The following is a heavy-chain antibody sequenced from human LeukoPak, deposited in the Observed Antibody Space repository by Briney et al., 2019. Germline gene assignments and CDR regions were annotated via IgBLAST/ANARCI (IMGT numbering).Heavy chain of an antibody. V-gene: IGHV3-7*01. CDR3: VRDGDFWSAQGAFDI. CDR1: GFTFSSYW. CDR2: IKQDGSAK. Sequence: GGSLRLSCAASGFTFSSYWMSWVRLAPGKGLEWAANIKQDGSAKFYVESVKGRFTISRDNAKKSLYLQMNSLRAEDTAVYYCVRDGDFWSAQGAFDIWGQGTMVTVSS. D-gene: IGHD3-3*01. J-gene: IGHJ3*02.